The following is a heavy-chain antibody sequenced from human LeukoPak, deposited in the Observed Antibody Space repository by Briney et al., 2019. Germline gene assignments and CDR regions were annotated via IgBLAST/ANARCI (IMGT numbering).Heavy chain of an antibody. CDR2: INHSGST. V-gene: IGHV4-34*01. CDR3: ASLVGGNSGDY. CDR1: GGSFSGYY. J-gene: IGHJ4*02. D-gene: IGHD2-21*02. Sequence: SETLSLTCAVYGGSFSGYYWSWIRRPPGKGLEWIGEINHSGSTNYNPSLKSRVTISVDTSKNQFSLKLSSVTAADTAVYYCASLVGGNSGDYWGQGTLVTVSS.